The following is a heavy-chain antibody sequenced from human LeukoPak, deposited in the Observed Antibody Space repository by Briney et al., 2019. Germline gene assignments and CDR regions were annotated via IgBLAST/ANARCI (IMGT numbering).Heavy chain of an antibody. D-gene: IGHD6-25*01. V-gene: IGHV3-48*04. J-gene: IGHJ6*04. CDR2: ISSSGSTI. CDR3: ARVERRGMDV. CDR1: GFTFSSYS. Sequence: GGSLRLSCAASGFTFSSYSMNWVRQAPGKGLEWVSYISSSGSTIYYADSVKGRFTISRDNAKNSLYLQMNSLRAEDTAVYYCARVERRGMDVWGKGTAVTISS.